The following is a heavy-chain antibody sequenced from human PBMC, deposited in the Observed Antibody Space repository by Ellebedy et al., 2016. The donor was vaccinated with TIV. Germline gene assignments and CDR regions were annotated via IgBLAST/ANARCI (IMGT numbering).Heavy chain of an antibody. J-gene: IGHJ4*02. CDR3: AKDEGQMATIPS. Sequence: GESLKISXAASGFTFSSYSMNWVRQAPGKGLEWVSAISGSGGSTYYADSVKGRFTISRDNSKNTLYLQMNSLRAEDTAVYYCAKDEGQMATIPSWGQGTLVTVSS. CDR2: ISGSGGST. CDR1: GFTFSSYS. V-gene: IGHV3-23*01. D-gene: IGHD5-24*01.